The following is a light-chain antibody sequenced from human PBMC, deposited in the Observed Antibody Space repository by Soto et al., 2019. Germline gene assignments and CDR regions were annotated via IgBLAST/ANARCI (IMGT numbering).Light chain of an antibody. CDR3: HQYNSY. CDR1: QSIDNY. V-gene: IGKV1-5*01. Sequence: DIQMTQSPPSLSASVGDRVIITCRTSQSIDNYLNWYQQKPGKAPKLLIYDASRLESGVPSRFSGGGSGTEFTLTISGLQPDDFATYYCHQYNSYFGQGTRLEI. CDR2: DAS. J-gene: IGKJ2*01.